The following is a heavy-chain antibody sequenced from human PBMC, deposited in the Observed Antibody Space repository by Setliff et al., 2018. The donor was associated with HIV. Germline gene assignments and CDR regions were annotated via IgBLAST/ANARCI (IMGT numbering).Heavy chain of an antibody. CDR3: TTDRGMMSDRQRGGNDY. J-gene: IGHJ4*02. CDR1: GFSFSDYY. CDR2: SRNEINSYST. V-gene: IGHV3-72*01. D-gene: IGHD6-25*01. Sequence: GGSLRLSCAASGFSFSDYYMDWVRQAPGKGLEWVARSRNEINSYSTEYAASVKSRFSVSRDVSKNSLYLQMNSLKTEDTAMYYCTTDRGMMSDRQRGGNDYWGQGTLVTVSS.